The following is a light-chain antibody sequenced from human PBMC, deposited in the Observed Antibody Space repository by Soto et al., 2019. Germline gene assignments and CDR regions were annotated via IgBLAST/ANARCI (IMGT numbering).Light chain of an antibody. J-gene: IGLJ1*01. V-gene: IGLV1-44*01. CDR1: SSKIGSNT. CDR3: AAWDDSLNGFYV. Sequence: QSVLTQPPSASGTPGQRVTISCSGSSSKIGSNTVTWYQQLPGTAPKLLIYNNNQRPSGVPDRISGSKSGTSASLAMGGLQSEDEAVYYCAAWDDSLNGFYVFGIGTKVTVL. CDR2: NNN.